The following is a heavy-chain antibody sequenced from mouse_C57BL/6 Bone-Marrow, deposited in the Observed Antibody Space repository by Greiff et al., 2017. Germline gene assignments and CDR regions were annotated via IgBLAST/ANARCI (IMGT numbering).Heavy chain of an antibody. J-gene: IGHJ4*01. Sequence: EVKLQESGGGLVQPGGSLKLSCAASGFTFSDYYMYWVRQTPEKRLEWVAYISNGGGSTYYPDTVKGRFTISRDNAKNTLYLQMSRLKSEDTAMYYCARDGYYAYYYAMDYWGQGTSVTVSS. CDR1: GFTFSDYY. CDR3: ARDGYYAYYYAMDY. D-gene: IGHD2-3*01. V-gene: IGHV5-12*01. CDR2: ISNGGGST.